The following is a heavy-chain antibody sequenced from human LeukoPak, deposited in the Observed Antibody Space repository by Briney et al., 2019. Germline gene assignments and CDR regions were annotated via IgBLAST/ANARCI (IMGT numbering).Heavy chain of an antibody. CDR2: ISSSSSYI. CDR1: GFTFSSYS. V-gene: IGHV3-21*01. Sequence: GGSLRLSCAASGFTFSSYSMNWVRQAPGKGLEWVSSISSSSSYIYCADSVKGRFTISRDNAKNSLYLQMNSLRAEDTAVYYCARDFGGSSSGYWGQGTLVTVSS. J-gene: IGHJ4*02. CDR3: ARDFGGSSSGY. D-gene: IGHD6-6*01.